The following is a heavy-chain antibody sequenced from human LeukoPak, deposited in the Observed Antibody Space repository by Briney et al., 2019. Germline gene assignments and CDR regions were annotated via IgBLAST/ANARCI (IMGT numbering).Heavy chain of an antibody. V-gene: IGHV3-23*01. D-gene: IGHD3-10*01. CDR3: AKHVSGSLFYFDY. J-gene: IGHJ4*02. Sequence: GVSLTLLCALSVFTFRNCAVICVRRSPGEAVEWFSGISGTGYNTYYAHSVQGRFTISRGNSKNTLYLQMNSLGDEDTDVYCCAKHVSGSLFYFDYWGQRTMVTVSS. CDR2: ISGTGYNT. CDR1: VFTFRNCA.